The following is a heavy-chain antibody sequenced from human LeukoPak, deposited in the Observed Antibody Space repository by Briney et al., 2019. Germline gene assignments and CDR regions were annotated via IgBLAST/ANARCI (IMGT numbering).Heavy chain of an antibody. J-gene: IGHJ4*02. D-gene: IGHD3-16*02. CDR3: AKVGEYDYVWGSYRYWDY. Sequence: PGGSLRLSCAASGFTFSSYGMSWVRQAPGKGLEWVSAISGGGGSTYYADSVKGRFTISRDNSKNTLYLQMNSLRAEDTAVYYCAKVGEYDYVWGSYRYWDYWGQGTLVTVSS. V-gene: IGHV3-23*01. CDR2: ISGGGGST. CDR1: GFTFSSYG.